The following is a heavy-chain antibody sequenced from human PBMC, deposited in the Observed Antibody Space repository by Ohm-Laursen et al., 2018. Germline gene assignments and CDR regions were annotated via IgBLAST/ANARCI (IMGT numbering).Heavy chain of an antibody. J-gene: IGHJ3*02. CDR1: GFPFRSYA. CDR3: ATGLPADDAFNI. CDR2: IKRKADGETT. Sequence: SLRLSCTASGFPFRSYAMSWVRQAPGKGLEWVGRIKRKADGETTDYAAPVKDRLTISRDDSKTTLYLQMNSLKTEDTAVYYCATGLPADDAFNIWGQGTMVTVSS. V-gene: IGHV3-15*01.